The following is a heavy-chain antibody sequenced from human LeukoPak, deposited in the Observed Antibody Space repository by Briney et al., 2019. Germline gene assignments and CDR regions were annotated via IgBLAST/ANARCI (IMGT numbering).Heavy chain of an antibody. CDR1: GFTVSSTY. D-gene: IGHD2-15*01. V-gene: IGHV3-53*01. CDR2: IYSGGNI. J-gene: IGHJ4*02. Sequence: GGSLRLSCAASGFTVSSTYMSWVRQAPGKGLEWVSVIYSGGNIYYIDSVKGRFTISRDTFKNTLYLQMNSLRAEDTAVYFCASRHCSGGGCYFAGADPFDYWGQGTLVTVSS. CDR3: ASRHCSGGGCYFAGADPFDY.